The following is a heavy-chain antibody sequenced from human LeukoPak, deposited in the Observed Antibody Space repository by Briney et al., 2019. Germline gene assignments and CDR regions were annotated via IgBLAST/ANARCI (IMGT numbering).Heavy chain of an antibody. D-gene: IGHD6-6*01. V-gene: IGHV3-74*01. J-gene: IGHJ4*01. CDR3: AREADPSLYASSSPDY. CDR2: IKADGTTT. CDR1: GFGFSNFW. Sequence: GSLRLSCAASGFGFSNFWMHWVRQAPGKGLVWVSRIKADGTTTVYADSVKGRFTISRDNIKNTLYLQMKGLRAEDTAVYFCAREADPSLYASSSPDYWGQGTPVTVSS.